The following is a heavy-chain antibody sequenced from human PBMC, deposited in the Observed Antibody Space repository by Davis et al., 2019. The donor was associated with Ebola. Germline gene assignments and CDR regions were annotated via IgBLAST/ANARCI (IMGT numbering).Heavy chain of an antibody. CDR1: GFTVSTYY. V-gene: IGHV3-66*01. CDR2: MYADGST. CDR3: ARGSL. J-gene: IGHJ4*02. Sequence: PGGSLRLSCAASGFTVSTYYINWVRQAPGKGLEWVSVMYADGSTYNADSVKARFTVSRDNSTNTAYLQMNSLRAEDTAAYYCARGSLWGRGTLVIVSS.